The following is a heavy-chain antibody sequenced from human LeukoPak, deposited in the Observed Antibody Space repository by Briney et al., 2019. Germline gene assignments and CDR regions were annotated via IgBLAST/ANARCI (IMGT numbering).Heavy chain of an antibody. CDR3: AKDRGSGWYNWFDP. J-gene: IGHJ5*02. Sequence: GGSLRLSCAASGFPFSNYAMSWVRQAPGKGLEGVSAISGSGGSTYYADSVKGRFTISRDNSKNTLYLQMNSLRAEDTAVYYCAKDRGSGWYNWFDPWGQGTLVTVSS. CDR2: ISGSGGST. D-gene: IGHD6-19*01. V-gene: IGHV3-23*01. CDR1: GFPFSNYA.